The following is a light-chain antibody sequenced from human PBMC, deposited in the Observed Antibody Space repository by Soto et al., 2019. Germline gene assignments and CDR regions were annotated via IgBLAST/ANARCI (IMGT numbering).Light chain of an antibody. J-gene: IGKJ5*01. Sequence: EIVLTQSPATLSLSPGERATLSCRASQSVSSYLAWYQQKAGQAPRLLIYDASNRATGIPARFSGSGSGTDFTLTISSLEPEDFAVYYCQQRSNWPITFGQGTRLHIK. CDR2: DAS. CDR3: QQRSNWPIT. V-gene: IGKV3-11*01. CDR1: QSVSSY.